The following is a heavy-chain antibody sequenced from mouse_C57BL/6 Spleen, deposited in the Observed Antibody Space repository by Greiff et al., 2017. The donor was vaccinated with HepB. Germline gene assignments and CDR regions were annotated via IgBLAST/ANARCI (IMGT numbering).Heavy chain of an antibody. CDR2: ISSGSSTI. J-gene: IGHJ2*01. V-gene: IGHV5-17*01. Sequence: EVMLVESGGGLVKPGGSLKLSCAASGFTFSDYGMHWVRQAPEKGLEWVAYISSGSSTIYYADTVKGRFTISRDNAKNTLFLQMTSLRSEDTAMYYCARDTTVVGRYFDYWGQGTTLTVSS. D-gene: IGHD1-1*01. CDR3: ARDTTVVGRYFDY. CDR1: GFTFSDYG.